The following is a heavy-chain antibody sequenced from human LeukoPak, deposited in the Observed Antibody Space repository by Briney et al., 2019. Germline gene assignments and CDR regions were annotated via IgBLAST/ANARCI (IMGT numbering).Heavy chain of an antibody. CDR2: IKQDGSEK. Sequence: GGSLRLSCAASGFTFSSYWMSWVRQAPGKGLEWVANIKQDGSEKYYVDSVKGRFTISRDNSKNTLYLQMNSLRAEDTAVYYCAKISSGSLDYWGQGTLVTVSS. CDR3: AKISSGSLDY. CDR1: GFTFSSYW. D-gene: IGHD3-22*01. J-gene: IGHJ4*02. V-gene: IGHV3-7*03.